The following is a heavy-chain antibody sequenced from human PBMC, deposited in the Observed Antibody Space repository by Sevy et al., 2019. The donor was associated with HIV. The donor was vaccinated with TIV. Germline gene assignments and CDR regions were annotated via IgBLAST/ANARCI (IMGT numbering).Heavy chain of an antibody. CDR3: ARENYYGSGTLGSPYYYGMDV. CDR1: GGSFSGYY. J-gene: IGHJ6*02. D-gene: IGHD3-10*01. Sequence: SETLSLTCAVYGGSFSGYYWSWIRQPPGKGLEWIGEINHSGSTNYNPSLKSRVTISVDTSKNQFSLKLSSVTAADTAEYYCARENYYGSGTLGSPYYYGMDVWGQGTTVTVSS. CDR2: INHSGST. V-gene: IGHV4-34*01.